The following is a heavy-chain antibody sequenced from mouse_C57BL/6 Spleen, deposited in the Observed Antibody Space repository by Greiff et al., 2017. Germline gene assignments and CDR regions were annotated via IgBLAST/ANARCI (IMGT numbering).Heavy chain of an antibody. D-gene: IGHD3-3*01. J-gene: IGHJ2*01. CDR1: GYTFTSYW. Sequence: VQLQQSGAELVKPGASVKMSCKASGYTFTSYWITWVKKRPGQGLEWIGDIYPGSGSTNYNEKFKSKATLTVDTSSSTAYMQLSSLTSEDSAVYYCARVGLIGFPYYFDYWGQGTTLTVSS. CDR2: IYPGSGST. CDR3: ARVGLIGFPYYFDY. V-gene: IGHV1-55*01.